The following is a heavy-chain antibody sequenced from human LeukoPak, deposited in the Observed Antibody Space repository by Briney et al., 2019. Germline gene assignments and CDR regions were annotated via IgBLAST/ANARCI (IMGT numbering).Heavy chain of an antibody. CDR1: GFTFSNAW. D-gene: IGHD2-2*01. CDR3: ARVLTLVVPAAMYIGDY. Sequence: GGSLRLSCAASGFTFSNAWMSWVRQAPGKGLEWVSYISSSSSTIYYADSVKGRFTISRDNAKNSLYLQMNSLRAEDTAVYYCARVLTLVVPAAMYIGDYWGQGTLVTVSS. V-gene: IGHV3-48*01. CDR2: ISSSSSTI. J-gene: IGHJ4*02.